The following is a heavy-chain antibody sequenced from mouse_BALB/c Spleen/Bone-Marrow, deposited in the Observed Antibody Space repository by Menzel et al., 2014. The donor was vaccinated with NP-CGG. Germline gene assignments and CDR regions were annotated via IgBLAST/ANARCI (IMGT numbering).Heavy chain of an antibody. CDR1: GYTFTNYF. J-gene: IGHJ3*01. CDR2: ISPNNGGT. V-gene: IGHV1S81*02. CDR3: TRSGPGFAY. Sequence: QVQLQQSGAELVKPGASVKLSCKASGYTFTNYFMYWVKQRPGQGLEWIGEISPNNGGTNFNENFKSKATLTLDKSSSTAYMQLSSLTPEDSAVYYCTRSGPGFAYWGHGTLVTVSA.